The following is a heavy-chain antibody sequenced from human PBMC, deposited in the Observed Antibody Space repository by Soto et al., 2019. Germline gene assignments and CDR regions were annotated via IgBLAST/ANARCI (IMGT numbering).Heavy chain of an antibody. J-gene: IGHJ6*02. CDR2: ISYDGSNK. Sequence: ESGGGVVQPGRSLRLSCAASGFTFSSYGMHWVRQAPGKGLEWVAVISYDGSNKYYADSVKGRFTIPRDNSKNTLYLQMNSLRAEDTAVYYCAKEVRITIFGVVYAYYYYYYGMDVWGQGTTVTVSS. CDR3: AKEVRITIFGVVYAYYYYYYGMDV. D-gene: IGHD3-3*01. CDR1: GFTFSSYG. V-gene: IGHV3-30*18.